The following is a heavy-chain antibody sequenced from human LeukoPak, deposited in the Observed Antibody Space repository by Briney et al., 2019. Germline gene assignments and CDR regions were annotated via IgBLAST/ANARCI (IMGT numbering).Heavy chain of an antibody. CDR3: ARDNSVGDIAWWFDP. CDR1: GYTFTDYY. D-gene: IGHD3-16*02. Sequence: GASVKVSCKASGYTFTDYYLHWVRHAPGQGLEWMGWINPNSGGTNYAQKFQGRVTMTRDTSISTAYMELSRLRSDDTAVYYCARDNSVGDIAWWFDPWGQGTLVTVSS. J-gene: IGHJ5*02. CDR2: INPNSGGT. V-gene: IGHV1-2*02.